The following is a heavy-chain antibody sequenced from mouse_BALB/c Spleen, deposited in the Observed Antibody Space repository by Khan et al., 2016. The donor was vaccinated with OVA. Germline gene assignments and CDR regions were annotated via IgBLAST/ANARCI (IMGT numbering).Heavy chain of an antibody. D-gene: IGHD1-1*01. CDR3: VAETYYGTVYEYYSMDY. Sequence: EVQLVESGGGLVQPKGSLKLSYAASGFTFNTYAMNWVCQTPGKGMEWVARIRRKSKYYATYYADSVKDRFTISRDDSQSMLYLKLDNLNTEDPGMYYCVAETYYGTVYEYYSMDYWGQGTSVTVSS. J-gene: IGHJ4*01. CDR1: GFTFNTYA. CDR2: IRRKSKYYAT. V-gene: IGHV10-3*03.